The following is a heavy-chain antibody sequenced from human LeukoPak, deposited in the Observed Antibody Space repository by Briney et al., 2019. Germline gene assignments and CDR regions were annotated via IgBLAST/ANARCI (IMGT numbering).Heavy chain of an antibody. J-gene: IGHJ4*02. CDR1: GFTVSSNY. CDR3: ARGAPGYCSGGSCSYFDY. CDR2: IYSGGST. Sequence: PGGSLRLSCAASGFTVSSNYMSWVRQAPGKGLEWVSVIYSGGSTYYADSVKGRFTISRDNSKNTLYLQMNSLRAEDTAVYYCARGAPGYCSGGSCSYFDYWGQGTLVTVS. D-gene: IGHD2-15*01. V-gene: IGHV3-53*01.